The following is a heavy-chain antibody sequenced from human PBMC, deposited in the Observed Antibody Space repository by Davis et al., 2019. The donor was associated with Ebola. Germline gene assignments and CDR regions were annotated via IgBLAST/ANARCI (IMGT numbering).Heavy chain of an antibody. V-gene: IGHV1-46*01. J-gene: IGHJ6*02. CDR2: INPSGGST. D-gene: IGHD1-26*01. Sequence: AASVKVSCKASGYTFTSYYMHWVRQAPGQGLEWMGIINPSGGSTSYAQKFQGRVTMTRDTSTSTVYMELSSLRSEDTAVYYCASAHKWELFGRYGMDVWGQGTTVTVSS. CDR3: ASAHKWELFGRYGMDV. CDR1: GYTFTSYY.